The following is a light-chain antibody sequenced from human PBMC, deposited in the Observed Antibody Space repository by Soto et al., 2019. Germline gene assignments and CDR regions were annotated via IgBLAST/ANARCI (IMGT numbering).Light chain of an antibody. Sequence: DIQMTQSPSTLSASVGDRVTITCRASQSISTWLAWYQQKPGKAPKLLIYDVSSLQSGVPSRFSGSGSGTEFTLTISSLQPDDFATYYCQQYNNDWTFGQGTKVDIK. CDR2: DVS. CDR1: QSISTW. CDR3: QQYNNDWT. V-gene: IGKV1-5*01. J-gene: IGKJ1*01.